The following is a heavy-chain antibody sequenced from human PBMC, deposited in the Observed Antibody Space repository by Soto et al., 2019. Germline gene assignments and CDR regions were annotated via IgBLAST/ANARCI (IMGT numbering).Heavy chain of an antibody. CDR3: ARDAAAGLNDY. CDR1: GYTFTSYG. V-gene: IGHV1-18*01. Sequence: QGQLVQSGAEVKKPGASVKVSCKASGYTFTSYGISWVRQAPGQGLEWLGWSSAYNGNTKYVQKFQGRVTMTTDTSTSTAYMERRSLRSDDTAVYYCARDAAAGLNDYWGQGTLVTVSS. CDR2: SSAYNGNT. J-gene: IGHJ4*02. D-gene: IGHD6-13*01.